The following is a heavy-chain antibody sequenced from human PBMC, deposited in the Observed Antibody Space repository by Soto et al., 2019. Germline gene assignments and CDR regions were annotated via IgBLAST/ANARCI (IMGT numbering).Heavy chain of an antibody. CDR2: ISSSSSYT. CDR1: GFTFSDYY. D-gene: IGHD1-26*01. J-gene: IGHJ4*02. CDR3: ARDRAPGAAYYFDY. V-gene: IGHV3-11*06. Sequence: PGGSLRLSCAASGFTFSDYYMSWIRQAPGKGLEWVSYISSSSSYTNYADPVKGRFTISRDNAKNSLYLQMNSLRAEDTAVYYCARDRAPGAAYYFDYWGQGTLVTVSS.